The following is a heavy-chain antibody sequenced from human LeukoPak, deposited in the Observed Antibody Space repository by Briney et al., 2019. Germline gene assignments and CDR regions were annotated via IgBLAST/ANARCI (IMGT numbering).Heavy chain of an antibody. CDR2: IFYTGDS. V-gene: IGHV4-59*08. D-gene: IGHD2-21*01. CDR3: ARHRFASPLDS. Sequence: SETLSLTCTVSGVSSSSSYWSWIRQPPGKGLEWIGYIFYTGDSNHNPSYKSRVHISLDTSKDQIPLKLSSVTAADTAVYYCARHRFASPLDSWGQGTLVTVSS. CDR1: GVSSSSSY. J-gene: IGHJ4*02.